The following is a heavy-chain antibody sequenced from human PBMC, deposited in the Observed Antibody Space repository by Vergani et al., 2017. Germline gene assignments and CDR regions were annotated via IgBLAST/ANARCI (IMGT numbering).Heavy chain of an antibody. CDR1: GFTFSDYY. J-gene: IGHJ4*02. CDR2: ISSSGSTI. CDR3: ARAFVGYCSSTSCYQTEFDY. D-gene: IGHD2-2*01. V-gene: IGHV3-11*01. Sequence: QVQLVESGGGLVKPGGSLRLSCAASGFTFSDYYMSWIRQAPGKGLEWVSYISSSGSTIYYADSVKGRFTISRDNAKNSLYLQMNSLRAEDTAVYYCARAFVGYCSSTSCYQTEFDYWGQGTLVTVSS.